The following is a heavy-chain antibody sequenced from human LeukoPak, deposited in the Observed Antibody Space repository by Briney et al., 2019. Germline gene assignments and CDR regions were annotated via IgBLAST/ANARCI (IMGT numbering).Heavy chain of an antibody. CDR1: GFTFSSSA. CDR2: IGADGATT. D-gene: IGHD2-2*01. J-gene: IGHJ6*02. V-gene: IGHV3-23*01. CDR3: ARDGGIVVVPAYPLGMDV. Sequence: HPGGSLRPSCAASGFTFSSSAMNWVRQAPGKGLEWVSHIGADGATTYYADSVKGRFTISRDNAKNSLYLQMNSLRAEDTAVYYCARDGGIVVVPAYPLGMDVWGQGTTVTVSS.